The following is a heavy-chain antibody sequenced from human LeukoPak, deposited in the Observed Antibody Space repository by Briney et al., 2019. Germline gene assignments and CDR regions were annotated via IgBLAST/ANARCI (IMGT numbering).Heavy chain of an antibody. CDR1: GFTFSDYY. Sequence: PGGSLRLSCAASGFTFSDYYMSWIRQAPGKGLEWVSYISGSDNTIYYADSVKGRFTISRDNARNSLYLQMNSLRVEDTAVYYRTRGFDISDYWGQGTVVTVSS. CDR3: TRGFDISDY. V-gene: IGHV3-11*04. CDR2: ISGSDNTI. J-gene: IGHJ4*02. D-gene: IGHD3-9*01.